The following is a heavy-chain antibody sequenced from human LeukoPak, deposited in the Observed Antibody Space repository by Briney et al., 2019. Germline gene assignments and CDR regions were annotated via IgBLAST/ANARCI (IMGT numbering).Heavy chain of an antibody. J-gene: IGHJ4*02. CDR1: GFTFTTYG. Sequence: GGSLRLSCAASGFTFTTYGMHWVRQVPGKGLEWVTVIWYDGSNKFYSDSVKGRFTISRDNSKNTLYLQMNGLRADDTAVYYCAKGIYCGGDCYWGTLDYWGQGTLVTVSS. CDR2: IWYDGSNK. CDR3: AKGIYCGGDCYWGTLDY. V-gene: IGHV3-33*06. D-gene: IGHD2-21*02.